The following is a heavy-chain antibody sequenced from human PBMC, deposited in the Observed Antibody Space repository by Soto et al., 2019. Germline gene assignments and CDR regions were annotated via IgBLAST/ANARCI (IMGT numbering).Heavy chain of an antibody. CDR3: ARERDTMIVRGKGGMDV. J-gene: IGHJ6*02. D-gene: IGHD3-22*01. CDR1: GGTFSSYA. CDR2: IIPIFGTA. Sequence: SVKVSCKASGGTFSSYAISWVRQAPGQGLEWMGGIIPIFGTANYAQKFQGRVTITADKSTSTAYMELSSLRSEDTAVYYCARERDTMIVRGKGGMDVWGQGTTVTVCS. V-gene: IGHV1-69*06.